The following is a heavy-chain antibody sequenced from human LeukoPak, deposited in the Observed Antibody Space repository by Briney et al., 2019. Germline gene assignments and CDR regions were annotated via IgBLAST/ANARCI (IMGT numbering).Heavy chain of an antibody. V-gene: IGHV1-2*02. J-gene: IGHJ4*02. CDR3: ATEATVTGYFDY. CDR1: GYTFTGYY. CDR2: INPNSGGT. D-gene: IGHD4-17*01. Sequence: ASVKVSSKASGYTFTGYYMHWVRQAPGQGLEWMGWINPNSGGTNYAQKFQGRVTMTRDTSISTAYMELSRLRSDDTAVYYCATEATVTGYFDYWGQGTLVTVSS.